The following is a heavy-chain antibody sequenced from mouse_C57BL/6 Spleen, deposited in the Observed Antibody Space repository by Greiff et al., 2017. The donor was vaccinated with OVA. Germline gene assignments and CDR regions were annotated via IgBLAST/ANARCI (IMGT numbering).Heavy chain of an antibody. CDR3: ARDEDGSSFYWYFDV. D-gene: IGHD1-1*01. CDR1: GFTFSDYY. J-gene: IGHJ1*03. Sequence: EVHLVESEGGLVQPGSSMKLSCTASGFTFSDYYMAWVRQVPEKGLEWVANINYDGSSTYYLDSLKSRFIISRDNAKNILYLQMSSLKSEDTATYYCARDEDGSSFYWYFDVWGTGTTVTVSS. CDR2: INYDGSST. V-gene: IGHV5-16*01.